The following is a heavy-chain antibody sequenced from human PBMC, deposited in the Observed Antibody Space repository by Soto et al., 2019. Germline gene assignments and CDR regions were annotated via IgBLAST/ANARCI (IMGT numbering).Heavy chain of an antibody. V-gene: IGHV1-8*01. CDR3: ARGVYRLLHYYNGMDV. J-gene: IGHJ6*02. CDR2: MNPNSGNT. D-gene: IGHD2-15*01. CDR1: GYTFTSYD. Sequence: ASVKVSCKASGYTFTSYDINWVRQATGQGLEWMGWMNPNSGNTGYAQKFQGRVTMTRNTSISTAYMELSSLRSEDTAVYYCARGVYRLLHYYNGMDVWGQGTTVTVSS.